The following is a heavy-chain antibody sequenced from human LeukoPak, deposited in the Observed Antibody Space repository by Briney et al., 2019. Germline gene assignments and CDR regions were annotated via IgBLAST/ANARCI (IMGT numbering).Heavy chain of an antibody. Sequence: ASVKVSCKASGYTFTGYHMHWVRQAPGQGHEWMGRINPNTGGTNYAQKFQGRVTMTRDTSISTVYMQLSSLRSDDTAVYYCARNADDSDRGNYDFWSGYYYYYYYMDVWGKGTTVTVSS. CDR1: GYTFTGYH. CDR3: ARNADDSDRGNYDFWSGYYYYYYYMDV. D-gene: IGHD3-3*01. CDR2: INPNTGGT. J-gene: IGHJ6*03. V-gene: IGHV1-2*06.